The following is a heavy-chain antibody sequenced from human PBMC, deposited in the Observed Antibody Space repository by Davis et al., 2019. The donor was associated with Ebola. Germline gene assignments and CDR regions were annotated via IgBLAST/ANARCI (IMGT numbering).Heavy chain of an antibody. V-gene: IGHV1-69*13. J-gene: IGHJ5*02. CDR2: IIPIFGTA. CDR1: GYTFTSYD. CDR3: AGRDWGKNWFDP. D-gene: IGHD7-27*01. Sequence: AASVKVSCKASGYTFTSYDINWVRQAPGQGLEWMGGIIPIFGTANYAQKFQGRVTITADESTSTAYMELSSLRSEDTAVYYCAGRDWGKNWFDPWGQGTLVTVSS.